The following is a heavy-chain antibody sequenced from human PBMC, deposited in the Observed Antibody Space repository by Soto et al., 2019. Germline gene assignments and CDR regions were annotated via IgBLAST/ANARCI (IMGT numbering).Heavy chain of an antibody. V-gene: IGHV1-69*06. D-gene: IGHD1-7*01. CDR1: GGTFSSYA. J-gene: IGHJ6*02. CDR3: ARGKYRYNWNYVGYYYYGMDV. CDR2: IIPIFGTA. Sequence: WASVKVSCKASGGTFSSYAISWVRQAPGQGLEWMGGIIPIFGTANYAQKFQGRVTITADKSTSTAYMELSSLRSEDTAVYYCARGKYRYNWNYVGYYYYGMDVWGQGTTVTVSS.